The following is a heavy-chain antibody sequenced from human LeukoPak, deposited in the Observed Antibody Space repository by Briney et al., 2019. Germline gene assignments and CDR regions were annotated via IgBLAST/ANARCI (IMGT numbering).Heavy chain of an antibody. V-gene: IGHV3-20*04. CDR2: INWNGGST. CDR1: GFTFDDYG. J-gene: IGHJ4*02. Sequence: PGGSLRLSCAASGFTFDDYGMSWVRQAPGKGLEWVSGINWNGGSTGYADSVKGRFTISRDNAKNSLYLQMNSLRAEDTAVYYCAKRNYDILTGYQKPYDYWGQGTLVTVSS. D-gene: IGHD3-9*01. CDR3: AKRNYDILTGYQKPYDY.